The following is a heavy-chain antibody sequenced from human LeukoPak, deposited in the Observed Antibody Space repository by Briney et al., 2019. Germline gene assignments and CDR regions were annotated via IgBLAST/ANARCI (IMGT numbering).Heavy chain of an antibody. Sequence: SETLSLTCTVSGGSISIYYWNWIRQPAEKGLEWIGRIYTSGSTYYNPSLKSRVTISADTSKNQFSLNVSSVTAADTAVYYCARATSSYFYYMDVWGKGTTVTISS. J-gene: IGHJ6*03. D-gene: IGHD5-12*01. CDR3: ARATSSYFYYMDV. CDR1: GGSISIYY. V-gene: IGHV4-4*07. CDR2: IYTSGST.